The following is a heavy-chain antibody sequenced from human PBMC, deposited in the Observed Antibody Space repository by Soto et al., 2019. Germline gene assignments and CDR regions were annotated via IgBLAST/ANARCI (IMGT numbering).Heavy chain of an antibody. CDR1: GFTFSNYA. CDR3: AKGSGSSRPYYFDY. D-gene: IGHD2-2*01. V-gene: IGHV3-23*01. CDR2: ITGSGGDT. Sequence: EVQLSESGGGLVQPGGSLRLSCAASGFTFSNYAMSWVRQAPGKGLVWFSAITGSGGDTYYADSVKGRFTTSRDNSKNTLDLQMNSLRAEDTAVYYCAKGSGSSRPYYFDYWGQGTLLTVSS. J-gene: IGHJ4*02.